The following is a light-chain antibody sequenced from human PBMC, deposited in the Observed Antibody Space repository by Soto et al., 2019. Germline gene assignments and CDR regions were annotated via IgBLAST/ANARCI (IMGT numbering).Light chain of an antibody. V-gene: IGKV3-11*01. CDR1: QSVSSY. J-gene: IGKJ4*01. CDR3: QHRRNWPLT. Sequence: EIVLTQSPATLSLSPGERATLSCRASQSVSSYLAWYQQKPGQAPRLLIYDASNRATGIPARFSGSGSGTDFTLTISSLEPEDFEVYYCQHRRNWPLTFGGGTKVEIK. CDR2: DAS.